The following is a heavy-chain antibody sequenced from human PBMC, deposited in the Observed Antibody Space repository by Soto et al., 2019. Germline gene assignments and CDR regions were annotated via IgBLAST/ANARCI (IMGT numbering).Heavy chain of an antibody. CDR1: GFTFSSYS. CDR2: ISISSSYI. Sequence: GGSLRLSCAASGFTFSSYSINWVRQAPGKGLEWVSSISISSSYIYYADSVKGRFTISRDNAKNSLYLQMNSLRAEDTAVYYCARDSPPAYSGSYYAAFDIWGQGTMVTVSS. D-gene: IGHD1-26*01. J-gene: IGHJ3*02. CDR3: ARDSPPAYSGSYYAAFDI. V-gene: IGHV3-21*01.